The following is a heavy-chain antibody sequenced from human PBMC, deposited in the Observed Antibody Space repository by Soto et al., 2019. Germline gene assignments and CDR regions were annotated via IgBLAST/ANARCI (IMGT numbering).Heavy chain of an antibody. J-gene: IGHJ4*02. Sequence: GGSLRLSFAASGFTFSGDRMHWVRQAPGKGLVWVSRINSDGSSTDYADSVRGRFTISRDNAKNTLHLQMDSLRAEDTAVYYCARTNYHFDLWGQGTPVTVSS. CDR1: GFTFSGDR. CDR2: INSDGSST. D-gene: IGHD3-10*01. V-gene: IGHV3-74*01. CDR3: ARTNYHFDL.